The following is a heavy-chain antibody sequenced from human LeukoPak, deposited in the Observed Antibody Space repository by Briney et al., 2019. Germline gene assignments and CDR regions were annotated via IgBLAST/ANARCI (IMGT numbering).Heavy chain of an antibody. J-gene: IGHJ6*03. D-gene: IGHD6-13*01. V-gene: IGHV3-48*03. CDR1: GFIFSNYE. Sequence: PGGSLRLSCAASGFIFSNYEMNWVRQAPGKGLEWISHISNFGDIIHYADSVEGRFTISRDNAKNSLYLQMDSLRAEDTAVYYCAREARSSSWSYYYYYMDVWGKGTTVTVSS. CDR2: ISNFGDII. CDR3: AREARSSSWSYYYYYMDV.